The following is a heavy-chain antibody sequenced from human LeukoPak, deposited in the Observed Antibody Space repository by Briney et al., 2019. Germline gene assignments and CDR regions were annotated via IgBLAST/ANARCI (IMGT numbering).Heavy chain of an antibody. V-gene: IGHV3-15*01. CDR2: IKSKSDGGTT. CDR1: GFTFTNAW. CDR3: TADLQGSYAMDV. J-gene: IGHJ6*02. Sequence: GGSLRLSCVASGFTFTNAWMTWVRQAPGKGLEWLGRIKSKSDGGTTDYAAPVKGKFTISRDDSKNTLYLQMNSLKTEDTAVYYCTADLQGSYAMDVWGQGTTVTVSS.